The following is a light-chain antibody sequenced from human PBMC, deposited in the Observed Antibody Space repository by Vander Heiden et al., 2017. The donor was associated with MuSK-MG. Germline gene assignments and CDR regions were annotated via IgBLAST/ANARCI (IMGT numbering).Light chain of an antibody. CDR3: QQYNNWPYT. CDR1: QSISSN. V-gene: IGKV3-15*01. J-gene: IGKJ2*01. Sequence: EILMTQSPATLSVSPGERATLSCRASQSISSNLAWYQQKPGQAPRLLIVGASTRATGIPATFSGSGSGTEFTLTISSLHSEDFAVYYCQQYNNWPYTFGQGTKLEIK. CDR2: GAS.